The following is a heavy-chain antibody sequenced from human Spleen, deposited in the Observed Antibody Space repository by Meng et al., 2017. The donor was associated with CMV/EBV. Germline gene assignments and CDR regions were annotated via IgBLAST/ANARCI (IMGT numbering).Heavy chain of an antibody. CDR1: GYTFTGYN. Sequence: ASVKVSCKASGYTFTGYNMDWVRQAPGQGPEWMGWINPNSGGTNCAQKFQGRVTMTRDTSISTAYMEVSRLRSDDTAVYYCARGVVRDYDWFDPWGQGTLVTVSS. D-gene: IGHD4-17*01. J-gene: IGHJ5*02. CDR3: ARGVVRDYDWFDP. V-gene: IGHV1-2*02. CDR2: INPNSGGT.